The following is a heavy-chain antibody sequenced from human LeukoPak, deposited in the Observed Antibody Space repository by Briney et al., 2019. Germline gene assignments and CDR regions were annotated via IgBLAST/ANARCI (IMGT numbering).Heavy chain of an antibody. V-gene: IGHV3-23*01. J-gene: IGHJ5*02. D-gene: IGHD3-3*01. CDR1: GFTFSSYA. CDR2: ISGSGGST. Sequence: GGSLRLSCAASGFTFSSYAMSWVRQAPGKGLEWVSAISGSGGSTYYADSVKGRFTISRDNSKNTLYLQMNSLRAEDTAVYYCARRPTLEWLPRGLWFDPWGQGTLVTVSS. CDR3: ARRPTLEWLPRGLWFDP.